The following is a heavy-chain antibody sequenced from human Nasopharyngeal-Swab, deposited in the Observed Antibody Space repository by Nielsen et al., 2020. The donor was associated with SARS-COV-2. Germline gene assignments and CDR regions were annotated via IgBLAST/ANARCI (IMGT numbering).Heavy chain of an antibody. CDR3: ARGLIVATIFHYYYYMDV. Sequence: ASVKVSCKASGYTFTSYDINWVRQATGQGLEWMGWINPNSGNTGYAQKFKGRVTMTRNTSISTVYMELSSLRSEDTAVYYCARGLIVATIFHYYYYMDVWGKGTTVTVSS. D-gene: IGHD5-12*01. CDR1: GYTFTSYD. CDR2: INPNSGNT. V-gene: IGHV1-8*01. J-gene: IGHJ6*03.